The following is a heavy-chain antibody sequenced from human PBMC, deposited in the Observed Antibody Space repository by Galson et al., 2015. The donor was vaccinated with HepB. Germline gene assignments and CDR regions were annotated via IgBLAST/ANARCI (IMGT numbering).Heavy chain of an antibody. V-gene: IGHV1-24*01. CDR3: ATVAHSTIFGVVIDPVPSPDYGMDV. CDR2: FDPEDGEI. Sequence: SVKVSCKVSGDTLTKLSIYWVRQAPGKGLQWMARFDPEDGEIYAQKFQGRVTMTEDTPTDTAYMELSSLRSEDTAVYYCATVAHSTIFGVVIDPVPSPDYGMDVWGQGTTVTV. CDR1: GDTLTKLS. D-gene: IGHD3-3*01. J-gene: IGHJ6*02.